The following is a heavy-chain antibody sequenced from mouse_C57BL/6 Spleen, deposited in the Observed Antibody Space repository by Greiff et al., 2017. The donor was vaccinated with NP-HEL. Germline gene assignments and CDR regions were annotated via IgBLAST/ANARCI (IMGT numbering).Heavy chain of an antibody. V-gene: IGHV5-15*01. J-gene: IGHJ1*03. D-gene: IGHD1-1*01. CDR3: ARRAITTVVEGYFDV. CDR2: ISNLAYSI. Sequence: EVKLVESGGGLVQPGGSLKLSCAASGFTFSDYGMAWVRQAPRKGPEWVAFISNLAYSIYYADTVTGRFTISRENAKNTLYLEMSSLRSEDTAMYYCARRAITTVVEGYFDVWGTGTTVTVSS. CDR1: GFTFSDYG.